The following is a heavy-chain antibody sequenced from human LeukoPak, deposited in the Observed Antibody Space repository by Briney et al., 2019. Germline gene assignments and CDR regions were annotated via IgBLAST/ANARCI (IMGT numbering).Heavy chain of an antibody. V-gene: IGHV3-74*01. Sequence: GGSLRLSCVASGFTFSSYWMHWVRQDPRKGLVWVSRISGDGRNINYADSVRGRFTISRDNAKNTLYLQMNTLRVEDTAVYYCARYHLLNRGVNWFDPWGQGTLVTVSS. CDR1: GFTFSSYW. CDR3: ARYHLLNRGVNWFDP. D-gene: IGHD2-2*01. J-gene: IGHJ5*02. CDR2: ISGDGRNI.